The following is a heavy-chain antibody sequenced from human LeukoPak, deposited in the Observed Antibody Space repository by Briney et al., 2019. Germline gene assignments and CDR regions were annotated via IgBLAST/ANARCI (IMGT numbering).Heavy chain of an antibody. CDR3: ARGILLWFGELFVRTTDFDY. CDR1: GYTFTGYY. D-gene: IGHD3-10*01. J-gene: IGHJ4*02. V-gene: IGHV1-2*02. Sequence: EASVKVSCKASGYTFTGYYMHWVRQAPGQGLEWMGWINPNSGGTNYAQKFQGRVTMTRDTSISTAYMELSRLRSDDTAVYYCARGILLWFGELFVRTTDFDYWGQGTLVTVSS. CDR2: INPNSGGT.